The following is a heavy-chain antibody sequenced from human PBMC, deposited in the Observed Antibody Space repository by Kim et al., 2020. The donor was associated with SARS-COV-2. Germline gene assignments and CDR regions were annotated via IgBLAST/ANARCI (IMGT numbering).Heavy chain of an antibody. CDR1: GGSISSSSYY. CDR2: IYYSGST. J-gene: IGHJ5*02. V-gene: IGHV4-39*01. D-gene: IGHD4-17*01. Sequence: SETLSLTCTVSGGSISSSSYYWGWIRQPPGKGLEWIGSIYYSGSTYYNPSLKSRVTISVDTSKNQFSLKLSSVTAADTAVYYCAIRLRTTPYNWFDPWGQGTLVTVSS. CDR3: AIRLRTTPYNWFDP.